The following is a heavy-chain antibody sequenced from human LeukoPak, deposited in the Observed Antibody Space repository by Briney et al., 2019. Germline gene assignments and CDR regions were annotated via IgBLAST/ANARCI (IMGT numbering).Heavy chain of an antibody. J-gene: IGHJ2*01. V-gene: IGHV4-39*01. Sequence: SETLSLTCTVSGGSISSSSYYWGWIRQPPGKGREWIGSIYYSGSTYYNPSLKSRVTISVDTSKNQFSLKLSSVTAADTAVYYCARTVTYWYFDLWGRGTLVTVSS. CDR3: ARTVTYWYFDL. CDR2: IYYSGST. CDR1: GGSISSSSYY. D-gene: IGHD4-17*01.